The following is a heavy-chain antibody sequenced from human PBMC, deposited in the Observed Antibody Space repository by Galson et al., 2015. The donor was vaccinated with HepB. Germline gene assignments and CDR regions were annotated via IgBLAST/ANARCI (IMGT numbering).Heavy chain of an antibody. V-gene: IGHV3-48*02. CDR3: ARDMEEEQWLVPFDY. Sequence: SLRLSCAASGFTFSSYSMNWVRQAPGKGLEWVSYISSSSSTIYYADSVKGRFTISRDNAKNSLYLQMNSLRDEDTAVYYCARDMEEEQWLVPFDYWGQGTLVTVSS. D-gene: IGHD6-19*01. CDR1: GFTFSSYS. J-gene: IGHJ4*02. CDR2: ISSSSSTI.